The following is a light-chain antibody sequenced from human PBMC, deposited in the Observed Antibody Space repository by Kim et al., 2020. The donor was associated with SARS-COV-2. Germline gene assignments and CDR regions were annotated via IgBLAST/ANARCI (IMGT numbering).Light chain of an antibody. CDR1: QSVSSNY. CDR3: QQYGTAPYT. J-gene: IGKJ2*01. Sequence: EIVLTQSPGTLSLSPGERATLSCRASQSVSSNYLAWYQQQPRQAPRLLIYVASSSAAGTPEKFSGSGSGTDFTLTISRLDAEDFAVYYCQQYGTAPYTFGQGTKLEI. V-gene: IGKV3-20*01. CDR2: VAS.